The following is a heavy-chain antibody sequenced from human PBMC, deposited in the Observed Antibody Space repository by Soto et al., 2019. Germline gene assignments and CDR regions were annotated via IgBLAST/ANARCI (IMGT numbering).Heavy chain of an antibody. D-gene: IGHD3-3*01. CDR2: ISGGGDRA. CDR1: GFPFSSYA. J-gene: IGHJ6*03. CDR3: AKGIHYDFWSGHYYYYMDV. V-gene: IGHV3-23*01. Sequence: EVQLLESGGGVVQPGGSLRLSCAGSGFPFSSYAVSWVRQTPGKGLEWVSSISGGGDRAYHADSVKGRFSISRDNLKNTLYLHMNSLRPEDTVVYYCAKGIHYDFWSGHYYYYMDVWGKGTTVIVSS.